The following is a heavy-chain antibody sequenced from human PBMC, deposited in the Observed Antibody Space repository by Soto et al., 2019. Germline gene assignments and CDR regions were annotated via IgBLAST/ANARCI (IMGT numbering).Heavy chain of an antibody. J-gene: IGHJ4*02. CDR1: GFTFSSFG. Sequence: QVLLVESGGGVVQPGRSLRISCAVSGFTFSSFGMHWVRQAPGKGLEWVAVISDDGSSKHYADSLKSRFTISRDNSNNTLYLQMDSLGPEDTAVYYCAKDRWGDFGDLNLPGYWGQGTLVTVSS. D-gene: IGHD4-17*01. V-gene: IGHV3-30*18. CDR2: ISDDGSSK. CDR3: AKDRWGDFGDLNLPGY.